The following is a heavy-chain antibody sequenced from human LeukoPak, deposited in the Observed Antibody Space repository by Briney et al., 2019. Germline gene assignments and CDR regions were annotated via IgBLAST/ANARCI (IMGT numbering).Heavy chain of an antibody. CDR3: ARDIVGGNFDY. CDR2: ISTSGSTM. CDR1: GFTFSSYE. D-gene: IGHD1-26*01. Sequence: GGSLRLSCTASGFTFSSYEMNWVRQAPGKGLEWLSYISTSGSTMKYADSVKGRFTVSRDNAKNSLYLQMNSLRAEDTAVYYCARDIVGGNFDYWGQGTLVTVSS. V-gene: IGHV3-48*03. J-gene: IGHJ4*02.